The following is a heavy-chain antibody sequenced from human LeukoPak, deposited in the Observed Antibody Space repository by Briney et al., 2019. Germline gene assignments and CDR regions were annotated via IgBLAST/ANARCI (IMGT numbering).Heavy chain of an antibody. CDR1: GYTFSDFY. J-gene: IGHJ4*02. V-gene: IGHV1-2*02. Sequence: SVKVSCKASGYTFSDFYIHWVRQAPGQGLEYVGWITPKSGDTYSPQRFQGRVTMTRYASISSAYMELSSLRSDATAVYFCARVRLADERAWAYWGQRILVTASS. CDR3: ARVRLADERAWAY. D-gene: IGHD1-26*01. CDR2: ITPKSGDT.